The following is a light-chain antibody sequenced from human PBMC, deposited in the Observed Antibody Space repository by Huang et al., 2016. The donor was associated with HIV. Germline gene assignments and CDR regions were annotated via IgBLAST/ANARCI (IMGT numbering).Light chain of an antibody. CDR1: QSISAY. V-gene: IGKV1-39*01. CDR3: QKSYTTPLT. Sequence: DIQMTQSPSSLSASVGDRVTITCRASQSISAYLNGYQQKPGKAPKLLIYGASTLQSGVPSRLSGSGSGTDFTLTINSLQPEYFATYYCQKSYTTPLTFGGGTKVEI. J-gene: IGKJ4*01. CDR2: GAS.